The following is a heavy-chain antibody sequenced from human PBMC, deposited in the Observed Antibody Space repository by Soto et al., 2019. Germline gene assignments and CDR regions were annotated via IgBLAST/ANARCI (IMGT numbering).Heavy chain of an antibody. V-gene: IGHV3-21*01. CDR3: ARSSEVSETYRNWFAP. CDR1: GFTFSSHN. J-gene: IGHJ5*02. D-gene: IGHD1-26*01. CDR2: ISPSGTYI. Sequence: GGSLRLSCAASGFTFSSHNMNWVRQAPGKGLEWVSCISPSGTYIYYGDSVQGRFTISRDNAKNSLYLQMNSLRDEDTAVYYCARSSEVSETYRNWFAPWARGSLVPVSS.